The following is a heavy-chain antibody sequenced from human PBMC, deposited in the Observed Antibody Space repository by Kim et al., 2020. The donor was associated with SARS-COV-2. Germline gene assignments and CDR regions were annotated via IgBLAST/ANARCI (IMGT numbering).Heavy chain of an antibody. J-gene: IGHJ3*02. Sequence: GGSLRLSCAASGFTFSSYGMHWVRQAPGKGLEWVAVIWYDGSNKYYADSVKGRFTISRDNSKNTLYLQMNSLRAEDTAVYYCARDNGGNKGGAFDIWGQGTMVTVSS. CDR3: ARDNGGNKGGAFDI. CDR1: GFTFSSYG. D-gene: IGHD1-26*01. V-gene: IGHV3-33*01. CDR2: IWYDGSNK.